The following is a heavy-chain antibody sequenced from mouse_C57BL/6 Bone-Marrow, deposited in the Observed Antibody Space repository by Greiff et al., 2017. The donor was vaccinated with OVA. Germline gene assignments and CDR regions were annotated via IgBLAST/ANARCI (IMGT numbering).Heavy chain of an antibody. CDR3: ASGITTVVAHWYFDV. CDR1: GYTFTSYW. Sequence: QVQLQQPGAELVKPGASVKLSCKASGYTFTSYWMQWVKQRPGQGLEWIGEIDPSDSYTNYNQKFQGKATLTVDTSSSTAYMQLSSLTSEDSAVYYCASGITTVVAHWYFDVWGTGTTVTVSS. V-gene: IGHV1-50*01. D-gene: IGHD1-1*01. CDR2: IDPSDSYT. J-gene: IGHJ1*03.